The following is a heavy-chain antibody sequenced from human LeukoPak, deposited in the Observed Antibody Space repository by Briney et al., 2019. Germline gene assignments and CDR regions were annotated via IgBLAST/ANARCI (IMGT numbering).Heavy chain of an antibody. D-gene: IGHD6-6*01. CDR3: ARGGRPDY. J-gene: IGHJ4*02. V-gene: IGHV3-73*01. CDR1: GFTFSGSV. Sequence: PGGSLRLSCAASGFTFSGSVMHWVRQTSGKGLEWVGRIGTKTNSYATLYAASVKGRFTISRDDSNNTAFLQMNSLRNEDTAVYYCARGGRPDYWGQGILVTVSS. CDR2: IGTKTNSYAT.